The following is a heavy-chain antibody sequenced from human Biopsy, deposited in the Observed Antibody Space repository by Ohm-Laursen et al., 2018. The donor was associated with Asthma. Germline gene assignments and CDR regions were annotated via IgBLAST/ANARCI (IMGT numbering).Heavy chain of an antibody. V-gene: IGHV4-39*02. J-gene: IGHJ2*01. CDR2: IYYSGRT. Sequence: SETLSLTCTVSGDAMSTSGSYWGWIRQSPGKGLEWIGSIYYSGRTYYNPSLGSRVTISADTTKNHFSLKVTSVTAADTAVYYCARAVSSSSYWYFDLWGRGDLVTVSS. CDR1: GDAMSTSGSY. D-gene: IGHD6-6*01. CDR3: ARAVSSSSYWYFDL.